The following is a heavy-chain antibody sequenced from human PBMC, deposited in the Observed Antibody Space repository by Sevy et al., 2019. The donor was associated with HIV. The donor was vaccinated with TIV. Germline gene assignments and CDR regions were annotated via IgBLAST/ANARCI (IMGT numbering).Heavy chain of an antibody. J-gene: IGHJ5*02. Sequence: SCAASGFTFSDYYMSWIRQAPGKGLEWVSYISRSGSTINYADSVKHRFTISRDNAKNSLYLQINSLRAEDTAVYYCARENTMIEEPGWFDPWGQGTLVTVSS. CDR1: GFTFSDYY. D-gene: IGHD3-22*01. V-gene: IGHV3-11*01. CDR2: ISRSGSTI. CDR3: ARENTMIEEPGWFDP.